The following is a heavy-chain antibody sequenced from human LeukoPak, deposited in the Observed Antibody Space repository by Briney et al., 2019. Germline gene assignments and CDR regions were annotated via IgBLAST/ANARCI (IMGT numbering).Heavy chain of an antibody. D-gene: IGHD6-19*01. CDR1: GFTFSSYA. V-gene: IGHV3-23*01. CDR2: ISGSGGST. CDR3: ARARRGSGWTEDAFDI. J-gene: IGHJ3*02. Sequence: PGGSLRLSCAASGFTFSSYAMSWVRQAPGKGLEWVSAISGSGGSTYYADSVKGRFTISRDNSKNTLYLQMNSLRAEDTAVYYCARARRGSGWTEDAFDIWGQGTMVTVSS.